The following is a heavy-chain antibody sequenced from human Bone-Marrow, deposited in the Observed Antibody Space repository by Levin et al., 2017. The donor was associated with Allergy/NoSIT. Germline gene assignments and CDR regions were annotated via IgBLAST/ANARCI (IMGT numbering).Heavy chain of an antibody. CDR3: TTAMATTTSYT. Sequence: NSGGSLRLSCAASGFTFSNIWMSWVRQAPGKGLEWVGRIKTKTDAETTDYAAPVKGRFTISRDDSKSTLYLQMNSLKTEDTAVYYCTTAMATTTSYTWGQGTLVTVSS. V-gene: IGHV3-15*01. CDR2: IKTKTDAETT. D-gene: IGHD2-2*02. J-gene: IGHJ5*02. CDR1: GFTFSNIW.